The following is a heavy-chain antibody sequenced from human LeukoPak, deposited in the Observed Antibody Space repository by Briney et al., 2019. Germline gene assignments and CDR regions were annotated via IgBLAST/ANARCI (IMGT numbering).Heavy chain of an antibody. J-gene: IGHJ4*02. CDR2: ISSGSEII. V-gene: IGHV3-48*02. CDR3: ARNPAGIGDY. D-gene: IGHD1-1*01. Sequence: GGSLRLSCVASGFTFSTYNMNWVRQAPGKGLEWVSFISSGSEIIYYADFVKGRFTVSRDNDKKSLYLQMNSLRDVDTAVYYCARNPAGIGDYLGQGTLVTVSS. CDR1: GFTFSTYN.